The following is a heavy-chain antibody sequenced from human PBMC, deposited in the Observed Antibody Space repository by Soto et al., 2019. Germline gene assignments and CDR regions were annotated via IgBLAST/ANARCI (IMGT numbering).Heavy chain of an antibody. V-gene: IGHV4-30-4*01. D-gene: IGHD5-12*01. Sequence: QVQLQESGPGLVKPSQTLSLTCTVSGGSISSDDYYWSWIRQTPGRGLEWIGFIFYSGNTYYKPSLNTRASISVDTSKNQFSLKLTSVTATDTAVYYCVREGTKLSTHGYIMAAGHFDSWGQGALVTVSS. CDR3: VREGTKLSTHGYIMAAGHFDS. CDR1: GGSISSDDYY. J-gene: IGHJ4*02. CDR2: IFYSGNT.